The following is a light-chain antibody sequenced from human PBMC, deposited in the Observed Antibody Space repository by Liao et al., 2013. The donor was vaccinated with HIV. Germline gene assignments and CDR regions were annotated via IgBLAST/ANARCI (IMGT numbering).Light chain of an antibody. V-gene: IGLV3-1*01. CDR3: QAWDNNTVV. CDR1: KLGDKY. CDR2: QDN. Sequence: SSELTQPPSVSVSPGQTASITKLGDKYACWSQQKPGQSPVLVICQDNKRPSGIPERFSGSNSGNTATLTISGTQAMDEADYYCQAWDNNTVVFGGGTKLTVL. J-gene: IGLJ2*01.